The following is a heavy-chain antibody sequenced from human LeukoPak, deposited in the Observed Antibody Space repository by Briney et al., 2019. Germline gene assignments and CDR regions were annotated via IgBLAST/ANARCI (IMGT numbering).Heavy chain of an antibody. Sequence: ASVKVSCKASGYTFTSYDINWVRQATGQGLEWMGIINPSGDSTSYAQKFQGRVTMTRDTSTSTVYMELSSLRSEDTAVYYCARGIRGDYYDSSGYFQHWGQGTLVTVSS. CDR2: INPSGDST. D-gene: IGHD3-22*01. CDR1: GYTFTSYD. V-gene: IGHV1-46*01. J-gene: IGHJ1*01. CDR3: ARGIRGDYYDSSGYFQH.